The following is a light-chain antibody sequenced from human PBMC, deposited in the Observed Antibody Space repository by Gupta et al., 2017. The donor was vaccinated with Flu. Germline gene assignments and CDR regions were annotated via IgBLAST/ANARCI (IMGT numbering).Light chain of an antibody. CDR2: WGS. CDR1: QSLLHSNGYNY. Sequence: EIVMTQSLLSLPVTPGAPASISCRSSQSLLHSNGYNYLDWYLQKPGQSPQLLIYWGSNRASGVPDRFSGSGSGTDFTLKISRVEAEDVGVYYCMQALQTLWTFGQGTQVEIK. J-gene: IGKJ1*01. CDR3: MQALQTLWT. V-gene: IGKV2-28*01.